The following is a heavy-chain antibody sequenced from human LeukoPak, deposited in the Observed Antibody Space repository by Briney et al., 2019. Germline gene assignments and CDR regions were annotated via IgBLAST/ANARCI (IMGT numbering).Heavy chain of an antibody. Sequence: ASVTVSCKASGYTFTSYALHWVRQAPGQRLEWMGWINDGNGNTKYSQKFQGRVTITRDTSASTAYMELSSLRSEDTAVYYCARDPCSGGTCYTHPFDYWGQGALVTVSS. D-gene: IGHD2-15*01. J-gene: IGHJ4*02. CDR3: ARDPCSGGTCYTHPFDY. CDR2: INDGNGNT. V-gene: IGHV1-3*01. CDR1: GYTFTSYA.